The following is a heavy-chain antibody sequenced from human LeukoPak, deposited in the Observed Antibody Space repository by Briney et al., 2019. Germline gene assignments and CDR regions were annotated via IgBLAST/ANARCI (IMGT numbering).Heavy chain of an antibody. CDR1: GFTVSSNY. J-gene: IGHJ6*02. V-gene: IGHV3-7*01. CDR3: ARVDGDYSFYYGMDV. D-gene: IGHD4-17*01. CDR2: IKQDGSEK. Sequence: GGSLRLSCAASGFTVSSNYMSWVRQAPGKGLEWVANIKQDGSEKYYVDSLKGRFTISRDNAKNSLYLQMNSLRAEDTAVYYCARVDGDYSFYYGMDVWGQGTTVTVSS.